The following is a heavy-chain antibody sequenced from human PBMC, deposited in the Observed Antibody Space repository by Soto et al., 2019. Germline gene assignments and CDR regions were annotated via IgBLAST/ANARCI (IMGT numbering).Heavy chain of an antibody. Sequence: SETLSLTCTVSGGSISNGYYYWSWVRQNPGKGLEWIGHIYHSGRTYYNPSLKSRVTISVDTSKNQFSLNLSSVTAADTAVYYCARWVEVSLDHFDSWGQGTPVTVSS. CDR3: ARWVEVSLDHFDS. D-gene: IGHD2-15*01. V-gene: IGHV4-31*03. CDR2: IYHSGRT. J-gene: IGHJ4*02. CDR1: GGSISNGYYY.